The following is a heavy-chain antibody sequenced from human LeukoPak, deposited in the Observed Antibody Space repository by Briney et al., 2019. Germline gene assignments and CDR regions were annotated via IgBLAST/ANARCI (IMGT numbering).Heavy chain of an antibody. Sequence: ASVKVSCKASGYTFTNYYMHWVRQAPRQGLDWVGFINPSGGSTRYAQNFQGRVTMTRDTSTSTIYMELSSLRSEDTAVYYCARDPRGNSVYVFDYWGQGTLVTVSS. D-gene: IGHD5/OR15-5a*01. J-gene: IGHJ4*02. CDR2: INPSGGST. V-gene: IGHV1-46*01. CDR1: GYTFTNYY. CDR3: ARDPRGNSVYVFDY.